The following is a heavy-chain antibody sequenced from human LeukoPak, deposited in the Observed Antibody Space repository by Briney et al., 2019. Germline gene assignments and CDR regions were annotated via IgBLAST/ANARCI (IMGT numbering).Heavy chain of an antibody. CDR2: INHSGST. V-gene: IGHV4-34*01. J-gene: IGHJ6*02. Sequence: SETLSLTCAVYGGSFSGYYWSWIRQPPGKGLEWIGEINHSGSTNCNPSLKSRVTISVDTSKNQFSLKLSSVTAADTAVYYCARETCSSTSCYAIDDYGMDVWGQGTTVTVS. CDR1: GGSFSGYY. D-gene: IGHD2-2*01. CDR3: ARETCSSTSCYAIDDYGMDV.